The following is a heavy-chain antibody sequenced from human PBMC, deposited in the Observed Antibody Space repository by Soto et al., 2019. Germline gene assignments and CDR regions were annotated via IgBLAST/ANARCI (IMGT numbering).Heavy chain of an antibody. CDR1: GGSISGYY. Sequence: PSETLSLTCTVSGGSISGYYWSWIRQPPGKGLEWIGYIYYSGTTNYNPSLKSRVSLLEDTSNNHFSLKLSSVTAADTAVYYCARAAAAADWDYWGQGTLVTVSS. CDR2: IYYSGTT. CDR3: ARAAAAADWDY. D-gene: IGHD6-13*01. V-gene: IGHV4-59*01. J-gene: IGHJ4*02.